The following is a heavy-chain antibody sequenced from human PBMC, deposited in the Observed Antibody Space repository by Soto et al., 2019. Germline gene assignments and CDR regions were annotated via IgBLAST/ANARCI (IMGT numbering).Heavy chain of an antibody. CDR1: GGSFSGYY. Sequence: QVQLQQWGAGLLKPSETLSLTCAVYGGSFSGYYWSWIRQPPGKGLEWIGEINHSGSTNYNPSLKSRVTISVDTFKNQFALKLSSVTAADTAVYYCARAARRHKWFDPWGQGTLVTVSS. CDR3: ARAARRHKWFDP. J-gene: IGHJ5*02. CDR2: INHSGST. V-gene: IGHV4-34*01.